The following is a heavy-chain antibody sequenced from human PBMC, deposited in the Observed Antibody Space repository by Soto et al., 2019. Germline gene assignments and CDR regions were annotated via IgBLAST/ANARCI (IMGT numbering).Heavy chain of an antibody. J-gene: IGHJ5*02. CDR3: ARVSDILTGYWAWFDP. CDR2: INHSGST. CDR1: GGSFSGYY. Sequence: SETLSLTCAVYGGSFSGYYWSWIRQPPGKGLEWIGEINHSGSTNYNPSLKSRVTISVDTSKNQFSLKLSSVTAADTAVYYCARVSDILTGYWAWFDPWGQGTLVT. D-gene: IGHD3-9*01. V-gene: IGHV4-34*01.